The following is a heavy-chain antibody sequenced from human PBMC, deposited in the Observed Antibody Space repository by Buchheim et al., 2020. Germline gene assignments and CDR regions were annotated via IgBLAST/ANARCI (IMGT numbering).Heavy chain of an antibody. Sequence: QVQLVESGGGVVQPGRSLRLSCAASGFTFSSYGMHWVRQAPGKGLEWVAVISYDGSNKYYADSVKGRFTISRDNSKNTLYLQMNSLRAEDTAVYYCAKSTLDDDYYYGMDVWGQGTT. D-gene: IGHD3/OR15-3a*01. CDR1: GFTFSSYG. V-gene: IGHV3-30*18. CDR3: AKSTLDDDYYYGMDV. CDR2: ISYDGSNK. J-gene: IGHJ6*02.